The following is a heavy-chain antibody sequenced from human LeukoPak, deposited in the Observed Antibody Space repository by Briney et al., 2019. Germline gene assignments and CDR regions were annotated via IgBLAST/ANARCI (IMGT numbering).Heavy chain of an antibody. CDR3: AKDRWEPYYFDY. Sequence: PGGSLRLSCAASGFTFSSYAMSWVRQAPGKGLEWVSAISGSGGSTYYADSVKGRFTISRDSSKNTLYLQINSLRAEDTAVYYCAKDRWEPYYFDYWGQGTLVTVSS. CDR1: GFTFSSYA. V-gene: IGHV3-23*01. J-gene: IGHJ4*02. CDR2: ISGSGGST. D-gene: IGHD1-26*01.